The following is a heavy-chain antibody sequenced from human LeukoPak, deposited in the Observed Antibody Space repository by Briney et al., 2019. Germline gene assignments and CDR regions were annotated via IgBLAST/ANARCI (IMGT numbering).Heavy chain of an antibody. CDR2: MNPNSGNT. J-gene: IGHJ4*02. Sequence: ASVKVSCKASGYTFTNYDINWVRQATGQGLEWMGWMNPNSGNTGYAQKFQGRVTMTRNTSMSTAYMELSSLRSEDTAVYYCWARYYYDSSGYYYVDYWGQGTLVTVSS. D-gene: IGHD3-22*01. CDR1: GYTFTNYD. V-gene: IGHV1-8*01. CDR3: WARYYYDSSGYYYVDY.